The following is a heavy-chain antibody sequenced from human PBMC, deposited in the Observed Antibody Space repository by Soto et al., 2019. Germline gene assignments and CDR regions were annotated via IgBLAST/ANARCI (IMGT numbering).Heavy chain of an antibody. Sequence: SETLSLTCTVSGGSIRSGDYYWSWIRQPPGKGLEWIGYIYYSGSTYYNPSLKSRLTISVDTSKNQFSLKLSSVTAADTAMYYCARTPPAGEGHFGYWGQGALVTVSS. CDR1: GGSIRSGDYY. V-gene: IGHV4-30-4*01. CDR3: ARTPPAGEGHFGY. CDR2: IYYSGST. J-gene: IGHJ4*02.